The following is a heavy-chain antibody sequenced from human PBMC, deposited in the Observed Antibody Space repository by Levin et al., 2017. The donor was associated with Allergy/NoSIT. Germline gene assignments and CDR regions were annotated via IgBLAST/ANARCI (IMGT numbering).Heavy chain of an antibody. V-gene: IGHV3-48*02. J-gene: IGHJ5*02. CDR2: ISTTSSDM. CDR3: AVTIGVSPA. CDR1: GFIFSKYN. Sequence: HTGGSLRLSCAASGFIFSKYNMNWVRQAPGTGPEWISFISTTSSDMSYTDSVKGRFTISRDNAKNSLYLQMNSLRDEDTAVYYCAVTIGVSPAWGQGTLVTVSS. D-gene: IGHD4-17*01.